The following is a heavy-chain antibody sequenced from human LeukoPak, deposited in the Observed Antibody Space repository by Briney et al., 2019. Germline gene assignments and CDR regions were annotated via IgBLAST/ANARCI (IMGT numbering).Heavy chain of an antibody. CDR2: INPNSGGT. V-gene: IGHV1-2*02. CDR3: ARGGYQLLDPRNWFDP. CDR1: GYTFTGYY. J-gene: IGHJ5*02. D-gene: IGHD2-2*01. Sequence: ASVKVSCKASGYTFTGYYMHWVQQAPGQGLEWMGWINPNSGGTNYAQKFQGRVTMTRDTSISTAYMELSRLRSDDTAVYYCARGGYQLLDPRNWFDPWGQGTLVTVSS.